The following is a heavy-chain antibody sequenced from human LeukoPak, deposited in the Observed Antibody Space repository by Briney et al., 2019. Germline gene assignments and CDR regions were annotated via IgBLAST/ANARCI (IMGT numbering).Heavy chain of an antibody. CDR1: GYTFTSYD. D-gene: IGHD4-17*01. J-gene: IGHJ6*02. CDR3: ARGRTVTTFYYGMDV. V-gene: IGHV1-8*01. Sequence: ASVKVSCKASGYTFTSYDINWVRQATGQGLEWMGWMNPNSGNTGYAQKFQGRVTMTRNTSISTAYMELSSLRAEDTAVYYCARGRTVTTFYYGMDVWGRGTTVTVAS. CDR2: MNPNSGNT.